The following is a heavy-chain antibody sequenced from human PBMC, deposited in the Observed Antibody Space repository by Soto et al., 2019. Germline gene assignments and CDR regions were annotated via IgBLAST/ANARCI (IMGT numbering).Heavy chain of an antibody. CDR2: IWYDGSNK. CDR1: GFSFSNYA. J-gene: IGHJ4*02. D-gene: IGHD1-26*01. V-gene: IGHV3-33*01. CDR3: ARDPYGGSRYYFDS. Sequence: QVPLVESGGGVVQPGKSLRLSCAASGFSFSNYAMHWVRQAPGKGLEWVAVIWYDGSNKYYADSVKGRFTISKDNSQTTVYLQMNILRAEDTAVYYCARDPYGGSRYYFDSWGQGTLVTVSS.